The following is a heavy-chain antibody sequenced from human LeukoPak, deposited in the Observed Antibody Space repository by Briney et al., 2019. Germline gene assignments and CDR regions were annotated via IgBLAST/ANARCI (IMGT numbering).Heavy chain of an antibody. D-gene: IGHD5-24*01. J-gene: IGHJ3*02. Sequence: SETLSLTCTVSGGSISSGGYYWSWIRQHPGKGRVWIGYNYYSGSTYYNPSINSRVTISVDTSKNQFSLKLSSVTAADTAVYYCAREAREWLQLSYAFDIWGQGTMVTVSS. CDR2: NYYSGST. V-gene: IGHV4-31*03. CDR1: GGSISSGGYY. CDR3: AREAREWLQLSYAFDI.